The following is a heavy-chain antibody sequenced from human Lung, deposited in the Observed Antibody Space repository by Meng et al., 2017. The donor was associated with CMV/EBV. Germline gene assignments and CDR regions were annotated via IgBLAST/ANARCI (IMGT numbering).Heavy chain of an antibody. CDR3: ARDNNWGPDY. V-gene: IGHV1-2*02. Sequence: SVKVSCKAPGYTFTAQYFLWVRQAPGQGLEWMGWIHPHRGDTNYAQQFQGRVTLPRDTSINTGYMELTRLTSDDTAVYYCARDNNWGPDYWGQGTLVTVSS. CDR2: IHPHRGDT. CDR1: GYTFTAQY. D-gene: IGHD7-27*01. J-gene: IGHJ4*02.